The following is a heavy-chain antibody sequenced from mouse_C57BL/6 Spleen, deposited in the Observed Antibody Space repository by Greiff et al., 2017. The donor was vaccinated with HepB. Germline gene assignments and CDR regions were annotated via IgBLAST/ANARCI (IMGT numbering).Heavy chain of an antibody. CDR1: GFTFTDYY. J-gene: IGHJ2*01. V-gene: IGHV7-3*01. D-gene: IGHD2-2*01. Sequence: EVMLVESGGGLVQPGGSLSLSCAASGFTFTDYYMSWVRQPPGKALEWLGFIRNKANGYTTEYSASVKGRFTISRDNSQSILYLQINALRAEDSATYYCARYKGGYPDYWGQGTTLTVSS. CDR3: ARYKGGYPDY. CDR2: IRNKANGYTT.